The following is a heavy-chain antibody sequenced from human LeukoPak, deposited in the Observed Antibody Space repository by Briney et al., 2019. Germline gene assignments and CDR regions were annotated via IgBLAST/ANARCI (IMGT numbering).Heavy chain of an antibody. CDR1: GYSISSGYY. CDR3: AREPRWSAGSYYSAGHHMDV. D-gene: IGHD3-22*01. V-gene: IGHV4-38-2*02. J-gene: IGHJ6*03. CDR2: IFHSGDT. Sequence: PSETLSLTCSVFGYSISSGYYWGWIRQPPGKGPEWIGSIFHSGDTCYNPSLKSRVSISVDTSRNQFSLKLNSVTATDTAVYYCAREPRWSAGSYYSAGHHMDVWGKGTTVTVPS.